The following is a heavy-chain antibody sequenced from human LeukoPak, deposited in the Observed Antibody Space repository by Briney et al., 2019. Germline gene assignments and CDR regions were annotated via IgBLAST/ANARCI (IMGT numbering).Heavy chain of an antibody. CDR2: ISSSGSTI. Sequence: PGGSLRLSCAASGFTFSSYEMNWVRQAPGKGLEWVSYISSSGSTIYYADSVKGRFTISRDNAKNSLYLQMNSLRAEDTAVYYCARALSYSGYYQKYFDYWGQGTLVTVSS. CDR3: ARALSYSGYYQKYFDY. D-gene: IGHD3-22*01. J-gene: IGHJ4*02. V-gene: IGHV3-48*03. CDR1: GFTFSSYE.